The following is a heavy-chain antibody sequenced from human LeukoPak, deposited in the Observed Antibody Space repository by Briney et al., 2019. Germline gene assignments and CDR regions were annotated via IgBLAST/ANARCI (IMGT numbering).Heavy chain of an antibody. Sequence: PSQTLSLTCTVSGVSISSGSYYWSWIRQPAGKGLEWIGRIYTSGSTNYNPSLKSRVTISVDTSKNQFSLKLSSVTAADTAVYYCARDPLFFWGGYAFDIWGQGTMVTVSS. V-gene: IGHV4-61*02. CDR2: IYTSGST. J-gene: IGHJ3*02. D-gene: IGHD3-3*01. CDR3: ARDPLFFWGGYAFDI. CDR1: GVSISSGSYY.